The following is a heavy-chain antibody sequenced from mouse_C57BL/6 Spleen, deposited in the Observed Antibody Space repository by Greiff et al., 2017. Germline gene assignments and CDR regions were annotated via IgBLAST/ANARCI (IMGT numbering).Heavy chain of an antibody. D-gene: IGHD3-1*01. J-gene: IGHJ2*01. Sequence: QVQLQQPGAEQVRPGSSVQLSCKASGYTFTSYWMDWVKQRPGQGLEWIGNIYPSDSETHYNRRFKDKATLTVDKSSSTAYMQLSSMTSEDSAVYYGARMDSSGYYFDYWGQGTTLTVYS. CDR3: ARMDSSGYYFDY. V-gene: IGHV1-61*01. CDR1: GYTFTSYW. CDR2: IYPSDSET.